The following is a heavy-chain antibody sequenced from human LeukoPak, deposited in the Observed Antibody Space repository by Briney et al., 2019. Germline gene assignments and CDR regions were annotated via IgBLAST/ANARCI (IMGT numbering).Heavy chain of an antibody. CDR1: GFTFSGSA. CDR3: TRHPTPYYYGSGSVPID. V-gene: IGHV3-73*01. Sequence: GGSLRLSCAASGFTFSGSAMHWVRQASGKGLEWVGRIRSKANSYATAYAASVKGRFTISRDDSKSTAYLQMNSLKTEDTAVYYCTRHPTPYYYGSGSVPIDWGQGTLVTVSS. D-gene: IGHD3-10*01. J-gene: IGHJ4*02. CDR2: IRSKANSYAT.